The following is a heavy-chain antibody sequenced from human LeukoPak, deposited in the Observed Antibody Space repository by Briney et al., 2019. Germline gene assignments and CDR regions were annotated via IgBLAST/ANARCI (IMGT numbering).Heavy chain of an antibody. CDR1: GYTFTSYG. CDR3: ARYGSGSSYYYYYYMDV. Sequence: GASVKVSCKASGYTFTSYGISWVRQAPGQGLEWMGWISAYNGNTNYAQKLQGRGTMTTDTSTSTAYMELRSLRSDDTAVYYCARYGSGSSYYYYYYMDVWGKGTTVTVSS. J-gene: IGHJ6*03. CDR2: ISAYNGNT. V-gene: IGHV1-18*01. D-gene: IGHD3-10*01.